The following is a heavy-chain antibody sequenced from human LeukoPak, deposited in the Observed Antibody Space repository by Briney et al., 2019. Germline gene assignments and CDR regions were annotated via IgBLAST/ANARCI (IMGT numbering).Heavy chain of an antibody. CDR3: ARVLHKRNYDSSGFYVY. D-gene: IGHD3-22*01. J-gene: IGHJ4*02. CDR2: ISSSSSTI. CDR1: GFIFSSYS. Sequence: GGSLRLSCAASGFIFSSYSMNWVRQAPGKGLEWVSYISSSSSTIYYADSVKGRFTISRDNAKNSLYLQMNSLRAEDPAVYYCARVLHKRNYDSSGFYVYWGQGTLVTVSS. V-gene: IGHV3-48*01.